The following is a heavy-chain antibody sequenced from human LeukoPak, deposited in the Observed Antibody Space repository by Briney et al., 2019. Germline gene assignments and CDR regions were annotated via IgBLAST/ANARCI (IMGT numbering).Heavy chain of an antibody. CDR2: INHSGST. Sequence: SETLSLTRAVYGGSFSGYYWSWIRQPPGKGLEWIGEINHSGSTNYNPSLKSRVTISVDTSKNQFSLKLSSVTAADTAVYYCARVLGGYSYGYAYYFDYWGQGTLVTVSS. CDR3: ARVLGGYSYGYAYYFDY. CDR1: GGSFSGYY. J-gene: IGHJ4*02. D-gene: IGHD5-18*01. V-gene: IGHV4-34*01.